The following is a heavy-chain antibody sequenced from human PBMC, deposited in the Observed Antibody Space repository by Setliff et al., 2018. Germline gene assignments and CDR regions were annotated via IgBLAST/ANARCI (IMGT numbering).Heavy chain of an antibody. CDR1: GASITSGGFY. CDR2: ISPSGST. Sequence: SETLSLTCSVSGASITSGGFYWTWIRQPAGKGLEWIGHISPSGSTTYNPSVKSRVTISLDTSKNHFSLKLDSVTAADTAVYYCASRTTGPGGWFDFWGQGSLVTVSS. CDR3: ASRTTGPGGWFDF. J-gene: IGHJ5*01. D-gene: IGHD1-1*01. V-gene: IGHV4-61*09.